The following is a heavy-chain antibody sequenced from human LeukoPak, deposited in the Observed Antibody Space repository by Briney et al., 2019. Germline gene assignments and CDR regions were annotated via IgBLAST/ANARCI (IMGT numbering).Heavy chain of an antibody. CDR3: TTLGAFDY. Sequence: GGSLRLSCAASGITFSSYGMSWVRQAPGKGLEWVSSISSTGGTTYYADSVKGRFTISRDNSKNTLYLQMNSLRAEDTAIYYCTTLGAFDYWGQGTLVTVSS. D-gene: IGHD3-16*01. CDR2: ISSTGGTT. V-gene: IGHV3-23*01. J-gene: IGHJ4*02. CDR1: GITFSSYG.